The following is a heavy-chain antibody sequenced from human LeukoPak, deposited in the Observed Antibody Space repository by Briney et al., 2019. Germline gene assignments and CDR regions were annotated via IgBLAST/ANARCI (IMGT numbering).Heavy chain of an antibody. Sequence: GGSLRLSCAASGFTFDDYAMHWVRQAPGKGLEWVSGISWNSGSIGYADSVKGRFTISRDNAKNSLYLQMNSLRAEDTAVYYCARRGLRSQSGKPYYGSDVWGQGTTVTVSS. V-gene: IGHV3-9*01. CDR2: ISWNSGSI. CDR3: ARRGLRSQSGKPYYGSDV. D-gene: IGHD3-10*01. J-gene: IGHJ6*02. CDR1: GFTFDDYA.